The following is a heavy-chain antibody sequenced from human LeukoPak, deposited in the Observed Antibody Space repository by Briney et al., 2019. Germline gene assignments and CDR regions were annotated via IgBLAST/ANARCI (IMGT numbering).Heavy chain of an antibody. CDR1: GYTFTSNY. J-gene: IGHJ6*03. CDR3: ARVVGSYYMDV. Sequence: ASVKVSCKAFGYTFTSNYMHWVRQAPGQGPEWMGVISPSGGSTTYAQKFQGRVTLTRDMSTSTDYLELSSLRSEDTAVYYCARVVGSYYMDVWGKGTTVTISS. CDR2: ISPSGGST. D-gene: IGHD2-15*01. V-gene: IGHV1-46*01.